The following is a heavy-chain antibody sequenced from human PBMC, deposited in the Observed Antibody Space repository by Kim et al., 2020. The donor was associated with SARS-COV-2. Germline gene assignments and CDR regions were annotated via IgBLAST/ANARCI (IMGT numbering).Heavy chain of an antibody. CDR1: GFTFSSYS. D-gene: IGHD4-17*01. CDR3: ARAHGDYLDAEYFQH. J-gene: IGHJ1*01. V-gene: IGHV3-48*04. CDR2: ISSSSSTI. Sequence: GGSLRLSCAVSGFTFSSYSMNWVRQAPGKGLEWVSYISSSSSTIYYADSVKGRFTISRDNAKNSLYLQMNSLRAEDTAVYYCARAHGDYLDAEYFQHWGQGTLVTVSS.